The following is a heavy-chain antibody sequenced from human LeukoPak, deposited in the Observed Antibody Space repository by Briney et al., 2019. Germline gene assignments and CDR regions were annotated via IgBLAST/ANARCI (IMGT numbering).Heavy chain of an antibody. D-gene: IGHD2-15*01. J-gene: IGHJ1*01. V-gene: IGHV4-61*01. CDR2: IYYTGST. Sequence: PSETLSLTCTVSGGSVSSDNYYWSWIRQPPGKGLEWIGFIYYTGSTNYNPSLKSRVTMSVDTSKNQFSLKLSSVPAAATAFYYCASPEATTATASSYLHWGQGTLVTVSS. CDR1: GGSVSSDNYY. CDR3: ASPEATTATASSYLH.